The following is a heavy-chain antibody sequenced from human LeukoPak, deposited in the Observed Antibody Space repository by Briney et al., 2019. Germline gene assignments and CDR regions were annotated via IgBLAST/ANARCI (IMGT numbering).Heavy chain of an antibody. V-gene: IGHV1-69*06. CDR3: ARTPNWPYYYMDV. CDR2: IIPIFGTA. J-gene: IGHJ6*03. CDR1: GYTFTSYG. Sequence: EASVKVSCKASGYTFTSYGISWVRQAPGQGLEWMGGIIPIFGTANYAQKFQGRVTITADKSTSTAYMELSSLRSEDTAVYYCARTPNWPYYYMDVWGKGTTVTVSS. D-gene: IGHD2-8*01.